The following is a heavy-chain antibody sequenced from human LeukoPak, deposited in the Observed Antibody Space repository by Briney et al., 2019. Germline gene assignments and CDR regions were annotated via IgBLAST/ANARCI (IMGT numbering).Heavy chain of an antibody. D-gene: IGHD6-25*01. Sequence: ASATVSCKASGYTFINFAINWGRQAPGQRPEWLGWINAGNGNTKYSQKFQGRVTITRDTSASTAYMELRSLTSEDTAVYFCARGPRAAADDYWGQGTLVTVSS. J-gene: IGHJ4*02. V-gene: IGHV1-3*01. CDR2: INAGNGNT. CDR3: ARGPRAAADDY. CDR1: GYTFINFA.